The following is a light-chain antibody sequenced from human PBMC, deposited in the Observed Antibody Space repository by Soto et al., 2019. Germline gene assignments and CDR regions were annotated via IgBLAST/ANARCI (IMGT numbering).Light chain of an antibody. V-gene: IGKV2-28*01. CDR3: MQALQTLGT. J-gene: IGKJ1*01. Sequence: DIEMTQSPLAMPVTPGEPASISCRSSQSLLHSNGYNYLDWYLQKPGQSPQLLIYLGSNRASGVPDRFSGSGSGTDFTLKISRVEAEDVGVYYCMQALQTLGTFGQGTKVDIK. CDR2: LGS. CDR1: QSLLHSNGYNY.